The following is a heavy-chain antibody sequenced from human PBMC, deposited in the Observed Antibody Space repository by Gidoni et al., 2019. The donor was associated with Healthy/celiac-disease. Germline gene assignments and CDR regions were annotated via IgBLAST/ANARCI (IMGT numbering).Heavy chain of an antibody. V-gene: IGHV4-34*01. Sequence: QVQLQQWGAGRLRPSETLSLTCAVYGGSFSAYYWSWIRQPPGKGREWIGEINHSGSPNYTPSLKSRVTISVDTSKNQFSLKLSSVTAADTAVYYCARERPPFHYYGSGCYWFDPWGQGTLVTVSS. CDR3: ARERPPFHYYGSGCYWFDP. J-gene: IGHJ5*02. CDR1: GGSFSAYY. CDR2: INHSGSP. D-gene: IGHD3-10*01.